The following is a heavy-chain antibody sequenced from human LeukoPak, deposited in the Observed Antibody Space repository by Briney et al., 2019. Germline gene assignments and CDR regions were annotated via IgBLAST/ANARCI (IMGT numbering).Heavy chain of an antibody. Sequence: PSETLSLTCIVSGGSISSTSYYWGWIRQSPGKGLEWIGSFYYSGSIFDNRSLRSRVTISIDMSKNQFLLKLTSVTAADTAVYYCASDVGASGGSSGAEADYWGQGTLVTVSS. D-gene: IGHD1-26*01. CDR2: FYYSGSI. CDR1: GGSISSTSYY. CDR3: ASDVGASGGSSGAEADY. V-gene: IGHV4-39*07. J-gene: IGHJ4*02.